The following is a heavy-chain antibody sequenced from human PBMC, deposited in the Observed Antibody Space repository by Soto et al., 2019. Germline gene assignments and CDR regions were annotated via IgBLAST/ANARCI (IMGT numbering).Heavy chain of an antibody. J-gene: IGHJ5*02. CDR2: INHSGST. CDR3: ARSLGYCSGGSCYSRGNWFDP. D-gene: IGHD2-15*01. V-gene: IGHV4-34*01. CDR1: GESLSGYY. Sequence: PSETLSLTCAVYGESLSGYYWTWIRQPPGKGLEWIGEINHSGSTDYNPSLKSRVTISVDTSKNHFSLKLSSVTAADTAVYYCARSLGYCSGGSCYSRGNWFDPWGQGTLVTVPQ.